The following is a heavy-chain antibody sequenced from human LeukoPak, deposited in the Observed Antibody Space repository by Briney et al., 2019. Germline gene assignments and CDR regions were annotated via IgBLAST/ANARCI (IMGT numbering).Heavy chain of an antibody. CDR2: IYYSGST. Sequence: SETLSLTCTVSGGSISSSSYYWGWIRQPPGKGLEWIGSIYYSGSTYYNPSLKSRVTISVDTSKNQFSLKLTSVTAADTAVYYCAKSGGSGLIDYWGQGTLVTVSS. V-gene: IGHV4-39*01. CDR1: GGSISSSSYY. D-gene: IGHD1-26*01. CDR3: AKSGGSGLIDY. J-gene: IGHJ4*02.